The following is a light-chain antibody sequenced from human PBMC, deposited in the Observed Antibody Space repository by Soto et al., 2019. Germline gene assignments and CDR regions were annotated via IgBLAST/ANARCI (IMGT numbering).Light chain of an antibody. CDR3: QQYGTSPWT. V-gene: IGKV3-20*01. J-gene: IGKJ1*01. Sequence: ETVLTQSPGTLSLSPGERATLSWRASQSFDTNYLAWYQQKPGQAPRLLIYRASIRATGIPERFSGRGSGTDFTLTISRLEPEDFAVYYCQQYGTSPWTFGQGTKVEIK. CDR2: RAS. CDR1: QSFDTNY.